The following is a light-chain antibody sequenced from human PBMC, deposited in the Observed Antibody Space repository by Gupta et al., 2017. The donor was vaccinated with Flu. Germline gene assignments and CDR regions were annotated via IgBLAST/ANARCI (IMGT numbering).Light chain of an antibody. Sequence: TGTSSDVGNYNSVSWYQQSPGKAPKVMISKDNKRPSGVSNRFSGSSSGNTASLTISGLQAEDEADYYCLSYAGSGPYVFGTGTKVSVL. CDR3: LSYAGSGPYV. V-gene: IGLV2-23*01. CDR2: KDN. CDR1: SSDVGNYNS. J-gene: IGLJ1*01.